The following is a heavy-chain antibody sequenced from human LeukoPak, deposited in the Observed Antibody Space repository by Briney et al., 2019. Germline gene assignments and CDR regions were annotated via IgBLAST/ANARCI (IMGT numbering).Heavy chain of an antibody. D-gene: IGHD4-17*01. V-gene: IGHV1-58*01. CDR2: IVVGSVNT. CDR1: GFTFGTSA. J-gene: IGHJ6*02. CDR3: AATVTVTTGSAYFGMDV. Sequence: ASVKVSCKASGFTFGTSALQWVRQARGQRLEWIGWIVVGSVNTNYAQKFQERVTITRDMSTSTAYMELSSLRSEDTAVYYCAATVTVTTGSAYFGMDVWGQGTTVTVSS.